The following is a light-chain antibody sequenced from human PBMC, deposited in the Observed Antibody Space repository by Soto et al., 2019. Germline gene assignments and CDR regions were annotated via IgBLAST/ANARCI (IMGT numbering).Light chain of an antibody. V-gene: IGKV3-15*01. Sequence: ELVMTQSPATLSVSPGERATLSCRASQSVSNNLTWYQQKPGQAPRLLIYGASTRATGIPAMFSGSGSGTEFTLTITRLQYEDFAVYYCQQYNDLWTFGQGTKVEIK. J-gene: IGKJ1*01. CDR3: QQYNDLWT. CDR1: QSVSNN. CDR2: GAS.